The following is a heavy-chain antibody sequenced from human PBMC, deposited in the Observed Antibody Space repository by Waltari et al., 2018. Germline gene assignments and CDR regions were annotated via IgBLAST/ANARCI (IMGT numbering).Heavy chain of an antibody. D-gene: IGHD4-17*01. CDR2: IKQDGSEK. CDR3: ARDGLEYGDYLSRHFDY. V-gene: IGHV3-7*03. Sequence: EVQLVEYGGVVVQPGGSLRLSCAASGFTFSSYWMSWVRQAQGKGLEWVANIKQDGSEKYYVDSVKGRFTISRDNAKNSLYLQMNCLRADDTAVYYCARDGLEYGDYLSRHFDYWGQGTLVTVSS. CDR1: GFTFSSYW. J-gene: IGHJ4*02.